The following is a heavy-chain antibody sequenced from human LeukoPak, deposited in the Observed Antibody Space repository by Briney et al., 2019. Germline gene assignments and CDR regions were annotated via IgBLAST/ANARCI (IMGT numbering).Heavy chain of an antibody. V-gene: IGHV1-18*01. J-gene: IGHJ4*02. D-gene: IGHD6-13*01. CDR2: ISAYNGNT. CDR3: ARVFVEIAAAGTAFDY. Sequence: ASVKVSCKASGYTFTSYGISWVRQAPGQGLEWMGWISAYNGNTNYAQKLQGRVTMTTDTSTSTAYMELRSLRSDDTAVYYCARVFVEIAAAGTAFDYWGQGTLVTVSS. CDR1: GYTFTSYG.